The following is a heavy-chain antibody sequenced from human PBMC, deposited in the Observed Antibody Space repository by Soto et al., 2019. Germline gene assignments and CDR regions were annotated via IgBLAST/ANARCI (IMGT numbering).Heavy chain of an antibody. CDR2: INSDGSST. V-gene: IGHV3-74*01. Sequence: EVQLVESGGGLVQPGGSLRLSCAASGFTFSSYWMHWVRQAPGKGLVWVSRINSDGSSTSYADSVKGRFTISRDNAKNTLYLQMNSLRDEDTAVYYCASESGSSNDFDYWGQGPLVTASS. J-gene: IGHJ4*02. CDR1: GFTFSSYW. CDR3: ASESGSSNDFDY. D-gene: IGHD1-26*01.